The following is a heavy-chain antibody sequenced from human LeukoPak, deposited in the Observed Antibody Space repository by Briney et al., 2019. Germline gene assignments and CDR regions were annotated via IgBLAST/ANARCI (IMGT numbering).Heavy chain of an antibody. Sequence: ASVKVSFKASGYTFTSYGISWVRQAPGQGLEWMGWISAYNGNTNYAQKLQGRVTMTTDTSTSTAYMELRSLRSDDTAVYYCARVSEMATILDYWGQGTLVTVSS. J-gene: IGHJ4*02. CDR2: ISAYNGNT. CDR1: GYTFTSYG. V-gene: IGHV1-18*01. CDR3: ARVSEMATILDY. D-gene: IGHD5-24*01.